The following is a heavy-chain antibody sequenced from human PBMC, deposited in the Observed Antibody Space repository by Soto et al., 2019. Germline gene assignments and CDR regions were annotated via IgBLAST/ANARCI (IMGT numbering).Heavy chain of an antibody. CDR1: GGSVSSSSNYY. CDR3: ARVERGTATTVVDAFDI. CDR2: MSHSGGT. Sequence: QVQLQQWGAGLLKPSETLSLTCAVYGGSVSSSSNYYWSWIRQPPGKGLEWIGEMSHSGGTHFNPSLKSRVTISVDTYKNQFSLKMSSVTAADTALYYCARVERGTATTVVDAFDIWGPGTMVTVSS. V-gene: IGHV4-34*01. D-gene: IGHD1-1*01. J-gene: IGHJ3*02.